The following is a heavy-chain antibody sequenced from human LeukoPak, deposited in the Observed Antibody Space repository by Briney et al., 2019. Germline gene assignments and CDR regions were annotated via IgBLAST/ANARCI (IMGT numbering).Heavy chain of an antibody. CDR3: ARDGDWGRYDH. CDR2: ISSSGSTI. V-gene: IGHV3-48*03. Sequence: GGSLRLSCAASGFTFSSYEMNWVRQAPGKGLEWVSYISSSGSTIYYADSVKGRFTISRDNAKNSLYLQMNSLRAEDTAVYYCARDGDWGRYDHWGQGTLVTVSS. J-gene: IGHJ4*02. D-gene: IGHD7-27*01. CDR1: GFTFSSYE.